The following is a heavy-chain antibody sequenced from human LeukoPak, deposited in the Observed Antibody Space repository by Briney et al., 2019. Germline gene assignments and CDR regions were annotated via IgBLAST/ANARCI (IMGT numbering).Heavy chain of an antibody. J-gene: IGHJ4*02. CDR1: GFSISDSS. CDR3: AKGTPGVEGSSWYRVLFDY. CDR2: IRSRAQGYTT. D-gene: IGHD6-13*01. Sequence: GGSLKLSCAASGFSISDSSMHWVRQASGKGLEYVGHIRSRAQGYTTAYAASVKGRFTISRDDSENTAYLQMNSLKTDDTAVYYCAKGTPGVEGSSWYRVLFDYWGQGTLVTVSS. V-gene: IGHV3-73*01.